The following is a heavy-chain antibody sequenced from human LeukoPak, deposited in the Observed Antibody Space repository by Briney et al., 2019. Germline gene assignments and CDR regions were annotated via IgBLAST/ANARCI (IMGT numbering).Heavy chain of an antibody. CDR1: GVSVSASH. J-gene: IGHJ4*02. CDR3: SEGYFEPFDH. CDR2: LSYTGKT. Sequence: SETLSLTCNVSGVSVSASHWNWIRQRPGKGLEWIGCLSYTGKTDYNPSLKSRVSISLGSSNNHFSLKPTSVTAADTAVYYCSEGYFEPFDHWGQGILVTVSS. D-gene: IGHD2/OR15-2a*01. V-gene: IGHV4-59*02.